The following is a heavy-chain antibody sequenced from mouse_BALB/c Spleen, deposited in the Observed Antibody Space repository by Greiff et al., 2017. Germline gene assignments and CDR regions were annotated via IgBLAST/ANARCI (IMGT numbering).Heavy chain of an antibody. Sequence: DVQLVESGGGLVQPGGSRKLSCAASGFTFSSFGMHWVRQAPEKGLEWVAYISSGSSTIYYADTVKGRFTISRDNPKNTLFLQMTSLRSEDTAMYYCARSGGPYYFDYWGQGTTLTVSS. CDR2: ISSGSSTI. D-gene: IGHD1-1*02. V-gene: IGHV5-17*02. CDR1: GFTFSSFG. CDR3: ARSGGPYYFDY. J-gene: IGHJ2*01.